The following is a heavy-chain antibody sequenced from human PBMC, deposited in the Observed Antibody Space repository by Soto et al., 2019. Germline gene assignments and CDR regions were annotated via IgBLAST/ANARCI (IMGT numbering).Heavy chain of an antibody. CDR3: AGGGGAYDV. J-gene: IGHJ3*01. CDR2: ISEYGDS. Sequence: QVQLVQSGAEVKKPGATVKVSCKASGYIVTSFGINWVRQAPGQGLEWMGCISEYGDSNYSEKLQDRVSLTTDTYTNTAYMELRSLGSDDTGVYYCAGGGGAYDVWGQGTKLTVSS. V-gene: IGHV1-18*01. CDR1: GYIVTSFG.